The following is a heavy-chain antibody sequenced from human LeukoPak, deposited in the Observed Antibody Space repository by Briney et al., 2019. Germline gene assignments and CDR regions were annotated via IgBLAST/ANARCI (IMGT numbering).Heavy chain of an antibody. D-gene: IGHD3-22*01. J-gene: IGHJ4*02. CDR3: AKVCYYDSSGPSDY. CDR1: GFTFSDYY. V-gene: IGHV3-11*01. CDR2: ISSSGSTI. Sequence: GGSLRLSCAASGFTFSDYYMSWIRQAPGKGLEWVSYISSSGSTIYYADSVKGRFTISRDNSKNTLYLQMNSLRAEDTAVYYCAKVCYYDSSGPSDYWGQGTLVTVSS.